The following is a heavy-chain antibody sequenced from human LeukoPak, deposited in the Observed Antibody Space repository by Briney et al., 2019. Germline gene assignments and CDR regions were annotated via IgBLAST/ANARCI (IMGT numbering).Heavy chain of an antibody. CDR1: GFTFGSYA. V-gene: IGHV3-23*01. CDR3: AKQLGYCSDGSCYFPY. J-gene: IGHJ4*02. Sequence: HPGGSLRLSCAASGFTFGSYAMSWVRQTPGKGLEWVSAISNNGGYTYYADSVQGRFTISRDNSKSTLCLQMNSLRAEDTAVYYCAKQLGYCSDGSCYFPYWGQGTLVTVSS. D-gene: IGHD2-15*01. CDR2: ISNNGGYT.